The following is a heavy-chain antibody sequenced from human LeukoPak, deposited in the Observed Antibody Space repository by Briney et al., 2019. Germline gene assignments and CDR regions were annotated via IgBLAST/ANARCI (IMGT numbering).Heavy chain of an antibody. J-gene: IGHJ3*02. D-gene: IGHD3-10*01. V-gene: IGHV3-11*01. CDR3: AKVGGGGYYYAPFDI. Sequence: GGSLRLSCTGSGFTFSDHYMTWIRQAPGKGLEWISYISSSGTTTYYADSVKGRFTISRDNSKNTLYLQMNSLRAEDTAVYYCAKVGGGGYYYAPFDIWGQGTMVTVSS. CDR1: GFTFSDHY. CDR2: ISSSGTTT.